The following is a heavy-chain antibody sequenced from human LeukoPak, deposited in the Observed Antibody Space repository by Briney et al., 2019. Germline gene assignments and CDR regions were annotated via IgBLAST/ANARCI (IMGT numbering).Heavy chain of an antibody. D-gene: IGHD3-22*01. CDR1: GGSISSGGYY. J-gene: IGHJ4*02. CDR2: INHSGST. CDR3: AREWLSTRPFDY. Sequence: SETLSLTCTVSGGSISSGGYYWSWIRQPPGKGLEWIGEINHSGSTNYNPSLKSRVTISVDTSKNQFSLKLSSVTAADTAVYYCAREWLSTRPFDYWGQGTLVTVSS. V-gene: IGHV4-61*08.